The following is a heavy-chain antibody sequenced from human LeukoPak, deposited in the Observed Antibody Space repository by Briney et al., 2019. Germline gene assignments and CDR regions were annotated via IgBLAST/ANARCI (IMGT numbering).Heavy chain of an antibody. J-gene: IGHJ4*02. CDR3: ARARYSSGWYFDY. V-gene: IGHV1-2*02. CDR2: INPNSGGT. Sequence: GASVKDSCKASGYTFTGYYMHWVRQAPGQGLEWMGWINPNSGGTNYAQKFQGRVTLTRDTSISTAYMELSRLRADDTAVYYCARARYSSGWYFDYGGQGTLVTVSS. D-gene: IGHD6-19*01. CDR1: GYTFTGYY.